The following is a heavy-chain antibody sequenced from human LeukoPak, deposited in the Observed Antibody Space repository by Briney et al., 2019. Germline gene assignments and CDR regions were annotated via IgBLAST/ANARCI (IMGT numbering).Heavy chain of an antibody. J-gene: IGHJ4*02. CDR2: ISGSGGNT. V-gene: IGHV3-23*01. CDR3: AKEAQGCSITSCYFDS. CDR1: GFTVSSNS. Sequence: GGSLRLSCAASGFTVSSNSMTWVRQAPGKGLEWVSAISGSGGNTYYADSVKGRFTISRDNSKNTLFLQMNSLRAEDTAVYYCAKEAQGCSITSCYFDSWGQGTLVTVSS. D-gene: IGHD2-2*01.